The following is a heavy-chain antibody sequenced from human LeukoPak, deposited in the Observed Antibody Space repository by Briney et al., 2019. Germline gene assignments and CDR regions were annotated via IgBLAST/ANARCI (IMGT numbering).Heavy chain of an antibody. CDR1: GGSISSYY. CDR3: ARHRSGSFKGSGAFDI. J-gene: IGHJ3*02. D-gene: IGHD1-26*01. Sequence: SETLFLTCTVSGGSISSYYWSWIRQPPGKGLEWIGYIYYSGSTNYNPSLRSRVTISVDTSKNQFSLKLSSVTAADTAVYYCARHRSGSFKGSGAFDIWGQGTMVTVSS. CDR2: IYYSGST. V-gene: IGHV4-59*08.